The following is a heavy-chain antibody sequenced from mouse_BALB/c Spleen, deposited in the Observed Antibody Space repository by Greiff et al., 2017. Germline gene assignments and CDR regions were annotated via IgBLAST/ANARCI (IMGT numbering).Heavy chain of an antibody. J-gene: IGHJ2*01. CDR1: GFTFTDYY. CDR2: IRNKANGYTT. Sequence: EVMLVESGGGLVQPGGSLRLSCATSGFTFTDYYMSWVRQPPGKALEWLGFIRNKANGYTTEYSASVKGRFTISRDNSQSILYLQMNTLRAEDSATYYCARDYYGSRFDYWGQGTTLTVSS. V-gene: IGHV7-3*02. D-gene: IGHD1-1*01. CDR3: ARDYYGSRFDY.